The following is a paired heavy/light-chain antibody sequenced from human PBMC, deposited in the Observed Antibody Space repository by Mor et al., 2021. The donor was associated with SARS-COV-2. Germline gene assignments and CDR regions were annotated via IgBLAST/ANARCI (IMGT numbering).Light chain of an antibody. CDR2: MND. Sequence: QSVLTQPPSASGTPGQRVTISCSGSNSNIGSHYVYWYRQLPGTAPKLLIYMNDQRPSGVPDRFSGSKSGTSASLAISGLRSDDEADYYCAGWDDSLRGVFGGGTKLTVL. CDR3: AGWDDSLRGV. CDR1: NSNIGSHY. J-gene: IGLJ3*02. V-gene: IGLV1-47*01.
Heavy chain of an antibody. CDR3: ARHPKISRFCGDDCDDAFDI. CDR1: GYSFTSYW. V-gene: IGHV5-51*01. CDR2: IYPGDSET. D-gene: IGHD2-21*01. Sequence: EVQLVQSGAEVKKPGESLKISCNTSGYSFTSYWVGWVRQMPGKGLEWMGIIYPGDSETRYSPSFQGRVTFSVDTSINTAFLHWNNLKASDTAMFYCARHPKISRFCGDDCDDAFDIWGQGTMVTVSS. J-gene: IGHJ3*02.